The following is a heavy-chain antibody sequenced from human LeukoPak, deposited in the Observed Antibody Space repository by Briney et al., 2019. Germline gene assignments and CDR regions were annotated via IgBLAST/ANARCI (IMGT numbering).Heavy chain of an antibody. V-gene: IGHV3-23*01. CDR2: ISGTGGDT. CDR3: AKGDYGGDFRYFDY. D-gene: IGHD4-23*01. CDR1: GFDFSTYS. Sequence: SGRSLRLSCAASGFDFSTYSMGWVRQAPGRGLEWVSAISGTGGDTYYSVSVKGRFTISRDNSKITLDLQMNSLRAEDTAVFYCAKGDYGGDFRYFDYWGPGTLVTVSS. J-gene: IGHJ4*02.